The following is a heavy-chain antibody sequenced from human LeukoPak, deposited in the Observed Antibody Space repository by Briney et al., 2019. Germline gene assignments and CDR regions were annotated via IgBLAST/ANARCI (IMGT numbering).Heavy chain of an antibody. CDR2: IIPILGIA. CDR3: ARGSAVAGRGFDY. CDR1: GGTFSSYT. J-gene: IGHJ4*02. D-gene: IGHD6-19*01. V-gene: IGHV1-69*02. Sequence: SVKVSCKASGGTFSSYTISWVRQAPGQGLEWMGRIIPILGIANYAQKFKGRVTITADKSTSTAYMELSSLKSEDTAVYYCARGSAVAGRGFDYWGQGTLVTVSS.